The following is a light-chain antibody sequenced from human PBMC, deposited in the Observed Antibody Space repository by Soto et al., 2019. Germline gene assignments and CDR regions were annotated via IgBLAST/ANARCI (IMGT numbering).Light chain of an antibody. CDR1: QGISSY. CDR2: AAS. Sequence: AIRMTQSPSSFSASTGDRVTITCRASQGISSYLAWYQQKPGKAPKLLIYAASTLQSGDPSRFRGSGSGTDFTPTISCLQSEDFATYYCQQYYSYPLTFGGGTKVEIK. V-gene: IGKV1-8*01. J-gene: IGKJ4*01. CDR3: QQYYSYPLT.